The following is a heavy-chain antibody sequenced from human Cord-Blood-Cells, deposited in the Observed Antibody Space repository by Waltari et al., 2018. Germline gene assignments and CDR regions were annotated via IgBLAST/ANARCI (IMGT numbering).Heavy chain of an antibody. Sequence: QVQLQQSRAGLLKPSETLSLTCAVSGGAFSGYYGSCIRQPPGKGVEWIGEINHSGSTNYNPSLKSRVTIAVDTSKNQFSLKLSSVTAADTAVYYCARWGYSSSQPFDYWGQGTLVTVSS. CDR3: ARWGYSSSQPFDY. J-gene: IGHJ4*02. V-gene: IGHV4-34*01. D-gene: IGHD6-13*01. CDR2: INHSGST. CDR1: GGAFSGYY.